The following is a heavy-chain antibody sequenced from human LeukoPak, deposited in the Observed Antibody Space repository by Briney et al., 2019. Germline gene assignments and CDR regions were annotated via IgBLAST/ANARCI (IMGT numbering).Heavy chain of an antibody. D-gene: IGHD2-21*01. CDR3: ARRIVAGATNSHWFDP. J-gene: IGHJ5*02. V-gene: IGHV4-4*09. CDR2: IYPSGGT. CDR1: GGPIDSYY. Sequence: PSETLSLTCTVSGGPIDSYYWSWIRLPPGKGLEWIGYIYPSGGTHYNPSLLSRVSMSVDTSKNQFSLKVRSATAADTVVYFCARRIVAGATNSHWFDPWGQGTLVTVSS.